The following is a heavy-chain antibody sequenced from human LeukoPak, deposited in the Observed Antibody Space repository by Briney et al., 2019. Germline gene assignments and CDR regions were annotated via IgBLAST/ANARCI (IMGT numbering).Heavy chain of an antibody. CDR3: ARFCGCGSGRVGRNWFEP. D-gene: IGHD6-19*01. CDR2: MNPNSGNT. J-gene: IGHJ5*02. CDR1: GSTFTSYD. V-gene: IGHV1-8*01. Sequence: GASVKVSCKASGSTFTSYDINRVRQATGQGLEWMGWMNPNSGNTGYAQKFQGRVTITRNTSISTAYMELSSLRSEDTAVSYCARFCGCGSGRVGRNWFEPWGQGTLLTVSS.